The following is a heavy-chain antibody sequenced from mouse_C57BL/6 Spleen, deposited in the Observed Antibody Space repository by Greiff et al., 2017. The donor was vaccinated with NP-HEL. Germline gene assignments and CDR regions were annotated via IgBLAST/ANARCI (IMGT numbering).Heavy chain of an antibody. CDR2: ISDGGSYT. CDR1: GFTFSSYA. V-gene: IGHV5-4*03. CDR3: AHSNYFDY. D-gene: IGHD2-5*01. J-gene: IGHJ2*01. Sequence: EVMLVESGGGLVKPGGSLKLSCAASGFTFSSYAMSWVRQTPEKRLEWVATISDGGSYTYYPDNVKGRFTISRDNAKNNLYLQMSHLKSEDTAMYYCAHSNYFDYWGQGTTLTVSS.